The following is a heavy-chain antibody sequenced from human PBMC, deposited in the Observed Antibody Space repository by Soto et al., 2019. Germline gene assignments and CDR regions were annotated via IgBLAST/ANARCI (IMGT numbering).Heavy chain of an antibody. CDR2: VYSNDDK. CDR1: GFSLSTSGVG. Sequence: QITLEESGPTLVKPTQTLTLTCSFSGFSLSTSGVGVEWIRQPPGEALEWLALVYSNDDKRYSPSVKSRVSITKDTSKNRVVLTMTNVRPVDTATYDCGHRLDVGRNSFWGQGTMVTVSS. CDR3: GHRLDVGRNSF. V-gene: IGHV2-5*01. D-gene: IGHD3-9*01. J-gene: IGHJ3*01.